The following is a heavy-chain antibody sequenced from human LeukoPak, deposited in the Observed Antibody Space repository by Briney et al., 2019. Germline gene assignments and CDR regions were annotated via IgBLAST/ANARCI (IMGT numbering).Heavy chain of an antibody. CDR1: GFTFSSCA. CDR2: VSDGGDTT. CDR3: VKEVRGTSYGDY. J-gene: IGHJ4*02. V-gene: IGHV3-23*01. D-gene: IGHD1-7*01. Sequence: PGGSLRLSCAASGFTFSSCAMSWVRQAPGKGLEWVSAVSDGGDTTYYADSVKGRFTISRDNSKNTVDLEMNSLGAEDTALYYCVKEVRGTSYGDYWGQGTLVTVSS.